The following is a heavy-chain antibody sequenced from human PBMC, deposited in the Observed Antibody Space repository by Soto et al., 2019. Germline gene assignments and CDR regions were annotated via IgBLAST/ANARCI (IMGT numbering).Heavy chain of an antibody. CDR3: ARDSARGFTYYYGSGSLYGMDV. CDR2: INSDGSST. D-gene: IGHD3-10*01. V-gene: IGHV3-74*01. Sequence: VGSLRLSCAASGFTFSSYWMHWVRQAPGKGLVWVSRINSDGSSTSYADSVKGRFTISRDNAKNTLYLQMNSLRAEDTAVYYCARDSARGFTYYYGSGSLYGMDVWGQGTTVTVS. J-gene: IGHJ6*02. CDR1: GFTFSSYW.